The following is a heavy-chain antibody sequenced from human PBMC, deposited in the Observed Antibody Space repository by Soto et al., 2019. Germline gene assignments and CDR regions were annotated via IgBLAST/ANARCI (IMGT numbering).Heavy chain of an antibody. CDR2: IYQSGTT. Sequence: QLQLQESGSGLVKPSQTLSLTCAVSGDSVSTTGYSWNWIRQPPGKGLEWIGYIYQSGTTNYNPSLKSRITMSVDRSNNQFSLKLSSVTAADTAVYYCARESLRYCTGGGCSVFDYWGQGTLVTVSS. CDR1: GDSVSTTGYS. J-gene: IGHJ4*02. CDR3: ARESLRYCTGGGCSVFDY. D-gene: IGHD2-15*01. V-gene: IGHV4-30-2*01.